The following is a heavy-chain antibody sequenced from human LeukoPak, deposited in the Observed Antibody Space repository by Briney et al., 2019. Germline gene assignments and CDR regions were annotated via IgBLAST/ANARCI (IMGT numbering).Heavy chain of an antibody. CDR1: GFTFRTYE. Sequence: GGSLRLSCAASGFTFRTYEMNWVRQAPGKGLEWVSYISSGSTIYYADSLKGRFTISRDNAKNSLYLQMNSLRAEDTAVYYCARDRYYYDSSGNYRYWYFDLWGRGTLVTVSS. D-gene: IGHD3-22*01. CDR3: ARDRYYYDSSGNYRYWYFDL. CDR2: ISSGSTI. J-gene: IGHJ2*01. V-gene: IGHV3-48*03.